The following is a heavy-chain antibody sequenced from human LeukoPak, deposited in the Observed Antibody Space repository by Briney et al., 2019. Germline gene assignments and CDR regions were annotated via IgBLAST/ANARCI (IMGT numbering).Heavy chain of an antibody. J-gene: IGHJ3*02. Sequence: PGGSLRLSCAASGFNFIRHDMSWVRQTPGKGLEWVSGISGDHAGRLGATYYADSVQGRFTISRDNSKSALYLQMHSLRAGDTAMYFCAKGGYFSFDMWGQGTKVTVSS. CDR2: ISGDHAGRLGAT. CDR3: AKGGYFSFDM. CDR1: GFNFIRHD. V-gene: IGHV3-23*01. D-gene: IGHD2-2*03.